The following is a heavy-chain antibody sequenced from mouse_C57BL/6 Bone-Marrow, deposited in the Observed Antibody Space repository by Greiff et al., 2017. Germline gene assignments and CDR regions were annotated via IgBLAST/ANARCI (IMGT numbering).Heavy chain of an antibody. Sequence: VKLQESGAELARPGASVKMSCKASGYTFTSYGISWVKQRTGQGLEWIGEIYPRSGNTYYNEKFKGKATLTADKSSSTAYMELRSLTSEYYAVDFCARRNYGSCSDDWGTGTTLTVSS. J-gene: IGHJ2*01. CDR3: ARRNYGSCSDD. V-gene: IGHV1-81*01. D-gene: IGHD1-1*01. CDR2: IYPRSGNT. CDR1: GYTFTSYG.